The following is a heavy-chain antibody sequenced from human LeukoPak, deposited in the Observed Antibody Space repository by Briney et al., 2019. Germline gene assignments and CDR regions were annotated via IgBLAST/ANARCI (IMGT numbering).Heavy chain of an antibody. D-gene: IGHD2-2*02. CDR2: IYYSGST. Sequence: SETLSLTCTVSGGSISSGGYYWSWIRQHPGKGLEWIGYIYYSGSTYYNPSLKSRVTISVDTSKNQFSLKLSPVTAADTAVYYCASSPVCSSTSCYTWDPYYFDYWGQGTLVTVSS. V-gene: IGHV4-31*03. J-gene: IGHJ4*02. CDR1: GGSISSGGYY. CDR3: ASSPVCSSTSCYTWDPYYFDY.